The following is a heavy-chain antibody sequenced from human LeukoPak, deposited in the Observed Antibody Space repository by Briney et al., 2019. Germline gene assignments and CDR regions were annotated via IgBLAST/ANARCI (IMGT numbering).Heavy chain of an antibody. CDR3: EGGIRYCSSTSCYTGFDP. Sequence: SETLSLTCTVSGGSISSYYWSWIRQPPGKGLELIGDNYYSGSTNYNPSLKSRVTISVDTSKNQFSLKLSSVTAADTVVFHAEGGIRYCSSTSCYTGFDPWGQGTLVTVSS. V-gene: IGHV4-59*01. CDR1: GGSISSYY. J-gene: IGHJ5*02. D-gene: IGHD2-2*02. CDR2: NYYSGST.